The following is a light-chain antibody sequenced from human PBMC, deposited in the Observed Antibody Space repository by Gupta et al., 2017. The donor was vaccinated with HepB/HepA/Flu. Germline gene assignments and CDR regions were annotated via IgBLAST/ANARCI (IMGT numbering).Light chain of an antibody. V-gene: IGKV1-6*01. CDR3: LQDYNYPLT. CDR2: AAS. J-gene: IGKJ4*01. CDR1: QGIRNE. Sequence: AIQMTQSPSSLSASVGDRVTITCRASQGIRNELGWYQQKPGKAPNLLIFAASSLQSGVPSRSSGSGSGTYFTLTISSLQPEDFATYYCLQDYNYPLTFGGGTKVEIK.